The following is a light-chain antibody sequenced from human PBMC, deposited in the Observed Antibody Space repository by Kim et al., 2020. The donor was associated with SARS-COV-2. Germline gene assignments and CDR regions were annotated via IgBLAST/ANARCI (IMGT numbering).Light chain of an antibody. CDR1: SGYSNYK. CDR3: GADHGSGSKFVVL. CDR2: VGTGGIVG. Sequence: TCTLSSGYSNYKVDGYQQRPGKGPRFVMRVGTGGIVGSKGDGIPDRFSVLGSGLNRYLTIKNIQEEDESDYHCGADHGSGSKFVVLFGGGTQLTVL. J-gene: IGLJ2*01. V-gene: IGLV9-49*01.